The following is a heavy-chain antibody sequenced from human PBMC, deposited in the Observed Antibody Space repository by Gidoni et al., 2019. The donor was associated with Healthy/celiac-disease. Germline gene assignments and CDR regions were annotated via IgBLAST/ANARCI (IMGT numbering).Heavy chain of an antibody. CDR3: ARDRITIFGVAPPDAFDI. V-gene: IGHV3-48*01. CDR2: ISSSSSTI. CDR1: GFTFSSYS. D-gene: IGHD3-3*01. Sequence: EVQLVESGGGLVQPGGSLRLSCAASGFTFSSYSMNWVRQAPGKGLEWVSYISSSSSTIYYADSVKGRFTISRDNAKNSLYLQMNSLRAEDTAVYYCARDRITIFGVAPPDAFDIWGQGTMVTVSS. J-gene: IGHJ3*02.